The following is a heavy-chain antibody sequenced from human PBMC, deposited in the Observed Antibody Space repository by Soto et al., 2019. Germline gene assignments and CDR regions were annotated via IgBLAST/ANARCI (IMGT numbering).Heavy chain of an antibody. D-gene: IGHD2-2*01. CDR3: AYQGNAFDI. Sequence: GGSLRLSCTASGFTFDDYAMHWVRQAPGKGLEWVSGISWNSGSIGYADSVKGRFTISRDNAKNSLYLQMNSLRAEDTALYYCAYQGNAFDIWGQGTMVTVSS. V-gene: IGHV3-9*01. CDR2: ISWNSGSI. CDR1: GFTFDDYA. J-gene: IGHJ3*02.